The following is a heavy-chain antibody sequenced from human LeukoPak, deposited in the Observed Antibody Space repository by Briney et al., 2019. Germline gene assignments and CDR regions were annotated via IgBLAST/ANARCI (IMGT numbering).Heavy chain of an antibody. CDR1: GFTFSSYG. CDR2: ISYDGSNK. CDR3: AKDSSGYIDY. D-gene: IGHD6-19*01. V-gene: IGHV3-30*18. Sequence: GGSLRLSCAASGFTFSSYGMHWVRQAPGKGLEWVAVISYDGSNKYYADSVKGRFTISRDNSKNTLYLQMNSLRAEDTAVYYCAKDSSGYIDYWGQGTPVTVSS. J-gene: IGHJ4*02.